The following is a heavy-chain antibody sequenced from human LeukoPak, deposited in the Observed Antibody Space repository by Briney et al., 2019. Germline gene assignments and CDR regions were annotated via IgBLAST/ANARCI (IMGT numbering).Heavy chain of an antibody. Sequence: GASVKVSCKASGHTFTGYYMHWVRQAPGQGLEWMGWINPNSGGTNYAQRFQGRVTMTRDTSISTAYMELSRLRSDDTAVYYCARVRGYYASGEVNWFDPWGQGTLVTVSS. CDR1: GHTFTGYY. CDR3: ARVRGYYASGEVNWFDP. D-gene: IGHD3-10*01. V-gene: IGHV1-2*02. J-gene: IGHJ5*02. CDR2: INPNSGGT.